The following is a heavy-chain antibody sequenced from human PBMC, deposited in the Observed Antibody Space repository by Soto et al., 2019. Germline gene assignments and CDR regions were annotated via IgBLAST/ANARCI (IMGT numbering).Heavy chain of an antibody. V-gene: IGHV4-39*01. Sequence: PSGTLSLTCTVSGGSISSSSYYWGWIRQPPGKGLEWIGSIYYSGSTYYNPSLKSRVTISVDTSKNQFSLKLSSVTAADTAVYYRARRPSGIAAAGTPNWFDPWGQGTLVTVSS. CDR2: IYYSGST. CDR1: GGSISSSSYY. D-gene: IGHD6-13*01. J-gene: IGHJ5*02. CDR3: ARRPSGIAAAGTPNWFDP.